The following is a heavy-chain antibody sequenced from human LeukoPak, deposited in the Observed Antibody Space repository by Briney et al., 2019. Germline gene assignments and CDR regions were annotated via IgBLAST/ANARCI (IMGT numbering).Heavy chain of an antibody. V-gene: IGHV1-18*01. J-gene: IGHJ4*02. CDR2: ISAYNGNT. D-gene: IGHD2-15*01. CDR3: ARDEERGSVETLDYFDY. Sequence: ASVKVSCKASGYTFTSYGISWVRRAPGQGLEWMGWISAYNGNTNYAQKLQGRVTMTTDTSTSTAYMELRSLRSDDTAVYYCARDEERGSVETLDYFDYWGQGTLVTVSS. CDR1: GYTFTSYG.